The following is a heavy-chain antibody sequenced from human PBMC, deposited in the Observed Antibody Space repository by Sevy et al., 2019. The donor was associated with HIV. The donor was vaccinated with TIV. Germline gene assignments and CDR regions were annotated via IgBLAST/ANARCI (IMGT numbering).Heavy chain of an antibody. CDR1: GGTFSRYI. D-gene: IGHD2-21*02. CDR3: ARVYPCCGVCYYFDY. Sequence: ASVKVSCKASGGTFSRYIISWVRQAPGQGLEWMGGIIASSGTANYAQKFQGRVTITADESTNTAYMEMSSLTSEDTAIYYCARVYPCCGVCYYFDYWGQGTLVTVSS. V-gene: IGHV1-69*13. J-gene: IGHJ4*01. CDR2: IIASSGTA.